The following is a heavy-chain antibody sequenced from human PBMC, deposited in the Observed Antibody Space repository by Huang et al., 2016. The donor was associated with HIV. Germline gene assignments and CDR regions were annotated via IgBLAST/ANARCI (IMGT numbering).Heavy chain of an antibody. J-gene: IGHJ4*02. V-gene: IGHV3-9*03. Sequence: EVQLVDSGGGLAQPGESLRLSCGASGFNFNAHAMHWVRQVPGKGLEWCSGIRWNSENMAYADSVKGRFTISRDNAKKSLYLQMNSLRTEDMAFYYCGRSSSGELLWGGLDYWGQGALVTVSS. CDR1: GFNFNAHA. CDR3: GRSSSGELLWGGLDY. CDR2: IRWNSENM. D-gene: IGHD3-10*01.